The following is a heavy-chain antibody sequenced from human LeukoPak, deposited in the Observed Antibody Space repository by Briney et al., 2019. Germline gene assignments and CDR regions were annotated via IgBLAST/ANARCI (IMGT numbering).Heavy chain of an antibody. D-gene: IGHD3-10*01. Sequence: GGSLRLSCTASGFTFSNYGMHWVRQAPGKGLEWVAVISYDGSNKYYADSVKGRFTISRDNSKNTLYLQMNSLRAEDTAVYYCARDPAYGSGSLNWFDPWGQGTLVTVSS. CDR3: ARDPAYGSGSLNWFDP. V-gene: IGHV3-30*19. CDR2: ISYDGSNK. J-gene: IGHJ5*02. CDR1: GFTFSNYG.